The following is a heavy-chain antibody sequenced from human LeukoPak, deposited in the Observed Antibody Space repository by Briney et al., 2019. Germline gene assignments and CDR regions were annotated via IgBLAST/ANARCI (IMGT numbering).Heavy chain of an antibody. CDR3: ARDGYSSSSPYYYYYMDV. V-gene: IGHV4-61*02. J-gene: IGHJ6*03. Sequence: PSQTLSLTCTVSGGSISSGSYYWSWIRQPAGKGLEWIGRIYTSGSTNYNPSLKSRVTISVDTSKNQFSLKLSSVTAADTAVYYCARDGYSSSSPYYYYYMDVWGKGTTVTVSS. CDR2: IYTSGST. D-gene: IGHD6-6*01. CDR1: GGSISSGSYY.